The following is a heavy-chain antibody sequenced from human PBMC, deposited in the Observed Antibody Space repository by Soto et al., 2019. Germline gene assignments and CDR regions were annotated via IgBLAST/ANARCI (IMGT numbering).Heavy chain of an antibody. V-gene: IGHV1-46*01. CDR2: INPHGGST. CDR3: ARSHCSGGSCYLGAFDI. CDR1: RDTFTSYY. J-gene: IGHJ3*02. D-gene: IGHD2-15*01. Sequence: QLVQSGGEVKQPGASVKVSCKAPRDTFTSYYINWVRQAPGQGLEWMGVINPHGGSTAYAQKFKGRVTLTRDTSASTVYMDVSSLRFDDTAVYYCARSHCSGGSCYLGAFDIWGQGTMVTVSS.